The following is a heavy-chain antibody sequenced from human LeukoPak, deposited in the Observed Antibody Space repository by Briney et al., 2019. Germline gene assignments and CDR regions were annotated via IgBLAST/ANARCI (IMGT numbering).Heavy chain of an antibody. CDR2: INANSGGT. V-gene: IGHV1-2*02. CDR1: GYTFTAYH. CDR3: ARVYDILKNMDV. Sequence: GASVKVSCKASGYTFTAYHIHWVRQAPGQGLEWMGWINANSGGTNYAQSFQDRVTMTRDTSINTAYMELSRLTSDDTAVYYCARVYDILKNMDVWGKGTTVTVSS. D-gene: IGHD3-9*01. J-gene: IGHJ6*03.